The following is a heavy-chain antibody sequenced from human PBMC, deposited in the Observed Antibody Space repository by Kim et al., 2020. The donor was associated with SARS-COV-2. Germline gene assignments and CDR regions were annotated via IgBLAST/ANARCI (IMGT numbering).Heavy chain of an antibody. D-gene: IGHD1-26*01. V-gene: IGHV1-18*04. CDR3: ARVREASSHYYYYYYGMDV. CDR1: SYTFDKYG. J-gene: IGHJ6*02. CDR2: ISAYNGNT. Sequence: ASVKVSCKASSYTFDKYGISWVRQAPGRGLEWMGWISAYNGNTNYAQNLQGRVTMTTDTSTSTAYMELRSLRSDDTAVYYCARVREASSHYYYYYYGMDVWGQGTTVTVSS.